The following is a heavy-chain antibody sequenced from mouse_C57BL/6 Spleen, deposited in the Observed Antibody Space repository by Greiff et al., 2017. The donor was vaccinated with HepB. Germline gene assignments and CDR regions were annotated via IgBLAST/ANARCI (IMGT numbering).Heavy chain of an antibody. CDR3: ARGRVYFCV. CDR1: GFTFSDYY. Sequence: EVKVVESEGGLVQPGSSMKLSCTASGFTFSDYYMAWVRQVPEKGLEWVANINYDGSSTYYLDSLKSRFIISRDNAKNILYLQMSSLKSEDTATYYCARGRVYFCVWGTGPTVTVS. V-gene: IGHV5-16*01. J-gene: IGHJ1*03. D-gene: IGHD3-1*01. CDR2: INYDGSST.